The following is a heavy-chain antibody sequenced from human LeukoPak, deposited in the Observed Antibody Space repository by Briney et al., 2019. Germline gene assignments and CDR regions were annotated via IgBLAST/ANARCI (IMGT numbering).Heavy chain of an antibody. CDR1: GGSFSGYY. J-gene: IGHJ2*01. V-gene: IGHV4-34*01. Sequence: SETLSLTCAAYGGSFSGYYCNWIRQPPGKGLEWIGEINHSGSTNYNPSLKSRVTISVDTSKNQFSLKLSSVTAADTAMYYCARGPLYCSGGSCYPRTYWYFDLWGRGTLVTVSS. CDR2: INHSGST. D-gene: IGHD2-15*01. CDR3: ARGPLYCSGGSCYPRTYWYFDL.